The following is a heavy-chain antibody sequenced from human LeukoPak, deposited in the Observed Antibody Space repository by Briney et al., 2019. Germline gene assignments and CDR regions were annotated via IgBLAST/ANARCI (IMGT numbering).Heavy chain of an antibody. V-gene: IGHV3-64D*09. J-gene: IGHJ4*02. Sequence: GGSLRLSCSASGFTFTNYALQWVRQAPGKGLEYVSAISSNGVSTDYADSVKGRFTISRDNSKNTLYLQMSSLRPDDTAVYYCVRDLYFSGGSCYYWGQGSLVTVSS. CDR2: ISSNGVST. D-gene: IGHD2-15*01. CDR3: VRDLYFSGGSCYY. CDR1: GFTFTNYA.